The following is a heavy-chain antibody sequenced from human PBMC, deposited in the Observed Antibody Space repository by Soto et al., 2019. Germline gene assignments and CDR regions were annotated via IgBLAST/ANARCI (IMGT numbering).Heavy chain of an antibody. D-gene: IGHD4-17*01. Sequence: QVQLQESGPGLVKPSQTLSLTCTVSGGSISSGGYYWSWFRQHPGKGLEWIGYIYYSGSTYYNPSLKSRGTQSVDTSKNQFSLKLSSVTAADTAVYYCVRAGYGDYVYWFDPWGQGTLVTVSS. CDR2: IYYSGST. J-gene: IGHJ5*02. CDR1: GGSISSGGYY. CDR3: VRAGYGDYVYWFDP. V-gene: IGHV4-31*03.